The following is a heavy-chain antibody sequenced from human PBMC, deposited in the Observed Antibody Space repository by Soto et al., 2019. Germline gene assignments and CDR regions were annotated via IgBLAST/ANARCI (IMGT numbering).Heavy chain of an antibody. CDR1: GGSISSSGYH. CDR3: ASNGRGYSGYYYDY. Sequence: SETLSLTCNVSGGSISSSGYHWGWIRQPTGKGLEWIGSISYSGTTYYNPSLKSRVTISVDTSKHHFSLNLCSVTAAATAFYYSASNGRGYSGYYYDYWGQGTLVTVSS. V-gene: IGHV4-39*01. CDR2: ISYSGTT. J-gene: IGHJ4*02. D-gene: IGHD5-12*01.